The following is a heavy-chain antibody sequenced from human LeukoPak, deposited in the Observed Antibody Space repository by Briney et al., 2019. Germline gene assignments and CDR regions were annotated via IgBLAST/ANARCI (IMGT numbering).Heavy chain of an antibody. V-gene: IGHV4-59*01. D-gene: IGHD1-14*01. CDR2: IYYSGSP. CDR3: ARLPPNRMFDY. Sequence: SETLSLTCTVSGGSISSYHWSWIRQPPGKGLEWIGYIYYSGSPNYNPSLKSRVTISVDTSKNQFSLKLNSVTAADTAVYYCARLPPNRMFDYWGQGTLVTVSS. J-gene: IGHJ4*02. CDR1: GGSISSYH.